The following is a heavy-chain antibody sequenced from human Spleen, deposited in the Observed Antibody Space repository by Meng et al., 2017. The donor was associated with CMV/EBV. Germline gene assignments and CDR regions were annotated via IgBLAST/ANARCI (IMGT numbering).Heavy chain of an antibody. V-gene: IGHV1-69*10. D-gene: IGHD2-2*01. Sequence: SVKVSCKASGDTFSKYVTSWVRQAPGQGLEWMGGIIPMRATTNYAQRFQGRVTITADKSTSTAYMELSSLRSEDTAVYYCASPNPGRYCSSTSCYALFDYWGQGTLVTVSS. CDR2: IIPMRATT. CDR1: GDTFSKYV. CDR3: ASPNPGRYCSSTSCYALFDY. J-gene: IGHJ4*02.